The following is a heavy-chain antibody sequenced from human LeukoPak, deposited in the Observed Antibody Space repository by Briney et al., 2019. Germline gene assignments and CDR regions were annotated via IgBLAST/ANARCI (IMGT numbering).Heavy chain of an antibody. CDR2: FYHSGST. D-gene: IGHD3-10*01. CDR3: ARDFLYGSGYYYYMDV. CDR1: GYFIRSGFY. J-gene: IGHJ6*03. V-gene: IGHV4-38-2*02. Sequence: PSETLSLTCTVSGYFIRSGFYWGWIRQPPGKGLEWIGSFYHSGSTYYNPSLESRVTISLDTSKNQFSLKLSSVTAADTAVYYCARDFLYGSGYYYYMDVWGKGTTVTVSS.